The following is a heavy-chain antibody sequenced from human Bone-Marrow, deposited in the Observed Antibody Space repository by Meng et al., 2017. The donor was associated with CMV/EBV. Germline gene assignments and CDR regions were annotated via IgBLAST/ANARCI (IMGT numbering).Heavy chain of an antibody. CDR3: AREFGFIYYYGMDV. Sequence: GGSLRLSCAASGFTFSSYAMSWVRQAPGKGLEWVSAISGSGGSTYYADSVKGRFTISRDNSKNTLYLQMNSLRAEDTAVYYCAREFGFIYYYGMDVWGQGTTVTVSS. V-gene: IGHV3-23*01. D-gene: IGHD3-10*01. CDR2: ISGSGGST. J-gene: IGHJ6*02. CDR1: GFTFSSYA.